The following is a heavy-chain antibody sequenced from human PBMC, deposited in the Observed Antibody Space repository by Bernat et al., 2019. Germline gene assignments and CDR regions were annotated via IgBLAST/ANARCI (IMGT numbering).Heavy chain of an antibody. J-gene: IGHJ5*02. Sequence: QVTLKESGPVLVKPTATLTLTCTVSGFSLNNPRMGVSWIRQPPGKALEWLAHIFSSDEESYSTSLKSRLTISKDSSKSQVVLTMNNMDPEDTATYYCAQILSGWFPIVPHWLDQWGQGTLVTVSS. CDR3: AQILSGWFPIVPHWLDQ. V-gene: IGHV2-26*01. CDR2: IFSSDEE. D-gene: IGHD6-19*01. CDR1: GFSLNNPRMG.